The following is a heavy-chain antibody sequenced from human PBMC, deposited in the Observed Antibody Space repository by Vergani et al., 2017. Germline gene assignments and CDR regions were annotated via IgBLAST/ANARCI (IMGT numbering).Heavy chain of an antibody. Sequence: EVQLLASGGGLVQPGGSLRLSCEASGFSFPGYAMSWVRQAPGKGLEWVSSVSGSSATPYYADSVKGRFIFSRDNSKNTLYLYMNSLRADDTAVYYCAKDPRLKEDYYYYYMDVWGKGTTVTVSS. J-gene: IGHJ6*03. CDR3: AKDPRLKEDYYYYYMDV. CDR1: GFSFPGYA. CDR2: VSGSSATP. V-gene: IGHV3-23*01.